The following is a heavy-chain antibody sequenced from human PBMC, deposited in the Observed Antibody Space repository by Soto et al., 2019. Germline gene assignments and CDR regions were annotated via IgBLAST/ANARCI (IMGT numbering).Heavy chain of an antibody. Sequence: SETLSLTCTVSGGSISSYYWSWIRQPPGKGLEWIGYIYYSGSTNYNPSLKSRVTISVDTSKNQFSLKLSSVTAADTAVYYCARQNYDFWSGYYIGYWGQGTLVTVSS. CDR1: GGSISSYY. D-gene: IGHD3-3*01. CDR3: ARQNYDFWSGYYIGY. CDR2: IYYSGST. J-gene: IGHJ4*02. V-gene: IGHV4-59*01.